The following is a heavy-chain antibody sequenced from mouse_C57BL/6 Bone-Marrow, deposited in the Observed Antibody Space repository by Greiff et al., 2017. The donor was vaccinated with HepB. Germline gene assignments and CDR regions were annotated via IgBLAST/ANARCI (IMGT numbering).Heavy chain of an antibody. CDR1: GYTFTSYG. J-gene: IGHJ1*03. V-gene: IGHV1-81*01. CDR3: ARGKGGGSGYLGGV. Sequence: QVQLQQSGAELARPGASVKLSCKASGYTFTSYGISWVKQRTGQGLEWIGEIYPRSGSTNYNEKFKSKATLTVDTSSSTAYMQLSSLTSEDSAVYYCARGKGGGSGYLGGVWGTGTTVTVSS. CDR2: IYPRSGST. D-gene: IGHD3-2*02.